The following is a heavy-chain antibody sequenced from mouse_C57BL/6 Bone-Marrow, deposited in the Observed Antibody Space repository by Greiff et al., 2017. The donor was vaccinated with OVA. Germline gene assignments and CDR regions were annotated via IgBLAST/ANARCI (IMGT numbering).Heavy chain of an antibody. CDR2: INPYNGDT. D-gene: IGHD1-1*01. CDR3: ARSDYGYYFDC. CDR1: GYSFTGYF. V-gene: IGHV1-20*01. Sequence: VQLQQSGPELVKPGDSVKISCKASGYSFTGYFMNWVMQSHGKSLEWIGRINPYNGDTFYNQKFKGKATLTVDKSSSTAHMELRSLTSEDSAVYYCARSDYGYYFDCWGPGTTLTVSS. J-gene: IGHJ2*01.